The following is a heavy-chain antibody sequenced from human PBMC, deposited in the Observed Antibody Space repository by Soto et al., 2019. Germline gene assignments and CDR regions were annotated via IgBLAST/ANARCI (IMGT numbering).Heavy chain of an antibody. Sequence: VQLLESGGDLVQPGGSLRLSCAASGFAFANYAMTWVRQAPGKGLEWVSTIGGGGGSTYYADPVKGRFTISRANSKNTVYLQMNSVRAEDTAVYFCAKERLGRGADYWGQGTLVTVSS. CDR3: AKERLGRGADY. J-gene: IGHJ4*02. D-gene: IGHD4-17*01. V-gene: IGHV3-23*01. CDR2: IGGGGGST. CDR1: GFAFANYA.